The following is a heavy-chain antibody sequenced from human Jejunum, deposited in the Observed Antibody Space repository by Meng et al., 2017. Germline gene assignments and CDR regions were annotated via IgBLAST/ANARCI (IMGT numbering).Heavy chain of an antibody. CDR1: GFTFSSYA. D-gene: IGHD2-15*01. CDR2: ISEDGNNK. Sequence: GESLKISCAASGFTFSSYAMLWVRQAPGTGLEWVAAISEDGNNKDYADSVKGRFTVSRDNSKNTLDLQMISLREEDTATYYCVRGSVVGATYSFDSWGQGTLVTVSS. CDR3: VRGSVVGATYSFDS. J-gene: IGHJ5*01. V-gene: IGHV3-30-3*01.